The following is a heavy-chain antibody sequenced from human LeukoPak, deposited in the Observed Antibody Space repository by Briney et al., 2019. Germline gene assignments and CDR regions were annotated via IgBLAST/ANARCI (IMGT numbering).Heavy chain of an antibody. D-gene: IGHD2/OR15-2a*01. CDR1: GFTFSDYY. CDR3: ARDLSTGSYHYYGMDV. Sequence: PGGSLRLSCAASGFTFSDYYMSWIRQAPGKGLEWVSYISSSGSTIYYADSVKGRFTISRDNAKNSLYLQMNSLRAEDTAVYYCARDLSTGSYHYYGMDVWGQGTTVTVSS. CDR2: ISSSGSTI. J-gene: IGHJ6*02. V-gene: IGHV3-11*01.